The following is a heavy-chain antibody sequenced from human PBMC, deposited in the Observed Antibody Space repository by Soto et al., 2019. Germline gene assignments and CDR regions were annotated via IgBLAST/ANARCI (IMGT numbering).Heavy chain of an antibody. CDR1: GFTFSSYA. Sequence: GGSLRLSCAASGFTFSSYAMHWVRQAPGKGLEWVAVISNDGSNKYYADSVKGRFTISRDNSKNTLYLQMNSLRAEDTAVYYCARDGSTDTLATVFDYWGQGTLVTVSS. D-gene: IGHD4-4*01. J-gene: IGHJ4*02. V-gene: IGHV3-30-3*01. CDR3: ARDGSTDTLATVFDY. CDR2: ISNDGSNK.